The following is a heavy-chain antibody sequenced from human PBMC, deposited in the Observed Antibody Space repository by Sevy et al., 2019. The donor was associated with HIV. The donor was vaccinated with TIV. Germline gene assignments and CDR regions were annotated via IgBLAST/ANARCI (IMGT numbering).Heavy chain of an antibody. J-gene: IGHJ6*02. Sequence: GGSLRLSCAASGFTFSSYSMNWVRQAPGKGLEWVSSISSSSSYIYYGDSVKGRFTISRDNAKNSLYLQMNSLRAEDTAVYYCARDRGYCSSTSCHSYGMDVWGQGTTVTVSS. CDR2: ISSSSSYI. D-gene: IGHD2-2*03. CDR1: GFTFSSYS. V-gene: IGHV3-21*01. CDR3: ARDRGYCSSTSCHSYGMDV.